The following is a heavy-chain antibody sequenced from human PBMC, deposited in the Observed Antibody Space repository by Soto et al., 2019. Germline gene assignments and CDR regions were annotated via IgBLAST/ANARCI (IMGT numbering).Heavy chain of an antibody. CDR2: IYYSGST. V-gene: IGHV4-59*01. D-gene: IGHD3-10*01. CDR3: ARSGGVRGVKAYYFDY. Sequence: SETLSLTCTVSGGSISSYYLSWIRQPPGKGLEWIGYIYYSGSTNYNPSLKSRVTISVDTSKNQFSLKLSSVTAADTAVYYCARSGGVRGVKAYYFDYWGQGTLVTVSS. CDR1: GGSISSYY. J-gene: IGHJ4*02.